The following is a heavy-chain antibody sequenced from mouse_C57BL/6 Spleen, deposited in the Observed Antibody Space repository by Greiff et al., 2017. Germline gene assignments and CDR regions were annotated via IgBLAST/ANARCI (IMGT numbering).Heavy chain of an antibody. Sequence: LQRVESGAELAKPGASVKLSCKASGYTFTSYWRHWVKQRPGQGLECIGYINPSSEYTKYNHKFKDKATLTADKSYSTAYMPLSSLTYEDSAVYYCARQITNYYGSSRSFDYWGQGTTLTFSS. CDR1: GYTFTSYW. J-gene: IGHJ2*01. CDR3: ARQITNYYGSSRSFDY. D-gene: IGHD1-1*01. V-gene: IGHV1-7*01. CDR2: INPSSEYT.